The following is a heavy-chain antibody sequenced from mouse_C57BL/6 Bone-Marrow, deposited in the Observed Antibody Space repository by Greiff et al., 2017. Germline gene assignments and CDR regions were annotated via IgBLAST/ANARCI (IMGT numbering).Heavy chain of an antibody. CDR3: ARWDYSNSFCDY. V-gene: IGHV1-18*01. Sequence: EVQLQQSGPELVKPGASVKIPCKASGYTFTDYNMDWVKQSHGKSLEWIGDINPNNGGTIYNQKFKGKATLTVDKSSSTAYMELRSLTSEDTAVYYCARWDYSNSFCDYWGQGTTLTVSS. CDR2: INPNNGGT. D-gene: IGHD2-5*01. J-gene: IGHJ2*01. CDR1: GYTFTDYN.